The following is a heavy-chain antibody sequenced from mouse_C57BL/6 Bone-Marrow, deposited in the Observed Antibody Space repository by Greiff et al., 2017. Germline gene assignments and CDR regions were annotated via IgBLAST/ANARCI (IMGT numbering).Heavy chain of an antibody. Sequence: EVKLMESGGDLVKPGGSLKLSCAASGFTFSSYGMSWVRQTPDKRLEWVATISSGGSYTYYPDSVKGRFTISRDNAKNTLYLQMSRLKSEDTAMYYCARPEVVATDWFAYWGQGTLVTVSA. V-gene: IGHV5-6*01. CDR2: ISSGGSYT. CDR3: ARPEVVATDWFAY. J-gene: IGHJ3*01. CDR1: GFTFSSYG. D-gene: IGHD1-1*01.